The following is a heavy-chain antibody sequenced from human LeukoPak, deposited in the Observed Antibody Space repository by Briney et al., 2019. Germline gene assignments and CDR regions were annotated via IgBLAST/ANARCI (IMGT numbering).Heavy chain of an antibody. CDR3: AKDRQLLWFGELLSPTFDY. D-gene: IGHD3-10*01. V-gene: IGHV3-15*01. CDR1: GFTFSSYA. Sequence: TAGGSLRLSCAASGFTFSSYAMSWVRQAPGKGLEWVGRIKSRTDGGTTDYAAPVKGRFTISRDDSKNTLYLQMNSLRAEDTAVYYCAKDRQLLWFGELLSPTFDYWGQGTLVTVPS. CDR2: IKSRTDGGTT. J-gene: IGHJ4*02.